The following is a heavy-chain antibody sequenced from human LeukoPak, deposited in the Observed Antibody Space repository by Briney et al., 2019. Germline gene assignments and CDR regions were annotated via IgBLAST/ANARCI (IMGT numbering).Heavy chain of an antibody. CDR3: AKYSSGWYYGGPLYYFDY. CDR1: GFTFSSYA. J-gene: IGHJ4*02. D-gene: IGHD6-19*01. V-gene: IGHV3-23*01. Sequence: PGGSLRLSCAASGFTFSSYAMSWVRQAPGKGLEWVSAISGSGGSTYYADSVKGRFTISRDSSKNTLYLQMNSLRAEDTAVYYCAKYSSGWYYGGPLYYFDYWGQGTLVTVSS. CDR2: ISGSGGST.